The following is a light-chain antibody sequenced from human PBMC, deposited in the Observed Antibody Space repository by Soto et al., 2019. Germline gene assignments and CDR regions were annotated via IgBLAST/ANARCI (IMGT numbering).Light chain of an antibody. CDR1: QSVGTK. V-gene: IGKV3-15*01. CDR3: QQYNKWSSIS. Sequence: EIVMTQFPATLSVSPGERATLSCRASQSVGTKVIWYQQKSGQAPSLLIVGATTRATGVPARFSGSGSGTDFTLTISRLEPEDFAVYHCQQYNKWSSISVGQGTKVEIK. CDR2: GAT. J-gene: IGKJ1*01.